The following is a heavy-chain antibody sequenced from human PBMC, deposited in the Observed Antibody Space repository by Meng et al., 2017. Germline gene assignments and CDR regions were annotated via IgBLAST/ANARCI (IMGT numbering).Heavy chain of an antibody. Sequence: SVPLSSPSRVCGWSLNGYYWSWIPQPPGKVLDLIGKINRSGSTNYNPSLKSRVTISVDTSKIQFSLKLNSVTAADTAVYYCAREIAVAAHYYWYFDLWGRGTLVTVSS. V-gene: IGHV4-34*01. J-gene: IGHJ2*01. CDR1: GWSLNGYY. CDR2: INRSGST. D-gene: IGHD6-19*01. CDR3: AREIAVAAHYYWYFDL.